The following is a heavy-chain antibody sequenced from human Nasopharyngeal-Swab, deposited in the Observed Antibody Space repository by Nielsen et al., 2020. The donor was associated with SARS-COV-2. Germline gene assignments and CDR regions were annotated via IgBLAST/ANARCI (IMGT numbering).Heavy chain of an antibody. D-gene: IGHD3-9*01. J-gene: IGHJ5*02. V-gene: IGHV4-59*01. CDR3: ARALRYFDWSGSWWFDP. Sequence: RQAPGRGLEWIGYIYYSGSTNYNPSLKSRVTISVDTSKNQFSLKLSSVTAADTAVYYCARALRYFDWSGSWWFDPWGQGTLVTVSS. CDR2: IYYSGST.